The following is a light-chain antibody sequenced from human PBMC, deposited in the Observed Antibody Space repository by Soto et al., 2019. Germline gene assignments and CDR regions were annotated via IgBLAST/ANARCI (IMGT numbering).Light chain of an antibody. CDR1: QSISSK. Sequence: IVMTQSAAALSVSPGERATLSCRASQSISSKLAWYQQKPGQAPRLLIYGASSRATGIPDRFSGSGSGTDFTLTISGLEPEDFSVYYSQQRDKWPITFGQGTRL. V-gene: IGKV3D-15*01. CDR2: GAS. J-gene: IGKJ5*01. CDR3: QQRDKWPIT.